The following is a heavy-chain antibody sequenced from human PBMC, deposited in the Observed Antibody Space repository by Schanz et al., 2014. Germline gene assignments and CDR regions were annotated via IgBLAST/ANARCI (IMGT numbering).Heavy chain of an antibody. CDR1: GFTFSSYA. J-gene: IGHJ6*02. V-gene: IGHV3-23*01. D-gene: IGHD1-20*01. CDR3: ARRITGTHHNPYYHGMDV. CDR2: ISGSGETT. Sequence: EVQLLESGGGLVQPGGSLRLSCAASGFTFSSYAMSWVRQAPGKGLEWVSAISGSGETTYYADSVKGRFTISRDNSKNALYLQMNSLRAEDPAVYYCARRITGTHHNPYYHGMDVWGQGTTVTVSS.